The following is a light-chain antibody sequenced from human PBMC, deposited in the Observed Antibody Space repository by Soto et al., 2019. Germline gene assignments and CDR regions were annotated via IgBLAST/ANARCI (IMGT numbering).Light chain of an antibody. CDR2: SNN. CDR3: AAWDDSLRGYV. CDR1: SSNIGGNA. Sequence: QSVLTQPPSASGTPGQRVTISCSGSSSNIGGNAVNWYQQLPGTTPKLLIDSNNHRPSGVPDRFSGSKSVTSASLAISGLQSEDEADYYCAAWDDSLRGYVFGTGTKVTVL. V-gene: IGLV1-44*01. J-gene: IGLJ1*01.